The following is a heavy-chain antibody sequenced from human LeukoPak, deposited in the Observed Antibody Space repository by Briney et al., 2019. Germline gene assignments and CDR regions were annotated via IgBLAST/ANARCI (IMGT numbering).Heavy chain of an antibody. CDR3: HASGIAVAGEDAYFEY. CDR2: ISAYNGNT. D-gene: IGHD6-19*01. CDR1: RYTFTSYG. Sequence: ASVTLSCTASRYTFTSYGISWVRQAPGQGLEWMGWISAYNGNTNYAQKLQGRVTMTTDTSTSTAYMELRSLRSDDTAVYYCHASGIAVAGEDAYFEYWGQRTLVTVSS. J-gene: IGHJ4*02. V-gene: IGHV1-18*01.